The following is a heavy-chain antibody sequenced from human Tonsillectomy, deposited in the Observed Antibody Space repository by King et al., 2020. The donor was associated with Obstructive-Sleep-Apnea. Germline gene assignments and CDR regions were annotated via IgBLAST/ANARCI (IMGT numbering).Heavy chain of an antibody. CDR2: ISYDGSNK. V-gene: IGHV3-30*18. J-gene: IGHJ6*02. CDR3: AKVTGNYEFFYYGMDV. CDR1: GFTFSNYG. D-gene: IGHD3-10*01. Sequence: QLVQSGGGVVQPGRSLRLSCAASGFTFSNYGMHWVRQAPGKGLEWVAVISYDGSNKYYADSVKGRFTISRDNSKNTLYLQMNSLRAEDTAVYYCAKVTGNYEFFYYGMDVWGQGTTVTVSS.